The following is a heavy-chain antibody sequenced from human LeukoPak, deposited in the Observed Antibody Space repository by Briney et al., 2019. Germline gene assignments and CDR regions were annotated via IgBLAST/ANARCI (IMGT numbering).Heavy chain of an antibody. CDR3: ARGVHYYDSSGYLPGAFDI. CDR1: GFTFSSYD. D-gene: IGHD3-22*01. CDR2: IGTAGDT. J-gene: IGHJ3*02. Sequence: PGGSLRLSCAASGFTFSSYDMHWVRQATGKGLEWVSAIGTAGDTYYPGSVKGRFTISRENAKNSLYLQMNSLRAGDTAVYYCARGVHYYDSSGYLPGAFDIWGQGTMVTVSS. V-gene: IGHV3-13*01.